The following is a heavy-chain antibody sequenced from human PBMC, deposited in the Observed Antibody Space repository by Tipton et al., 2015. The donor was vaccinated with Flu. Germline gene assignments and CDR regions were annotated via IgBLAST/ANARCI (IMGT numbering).Heavy chain of an antibody. J-gene: IGHJ4*02. Sequence: SLRLSCAASGFTFDSYGMHWVRQAPGKGLQWVANINQDGSQKYYVDSVKGRFTISRDNAKNSLYLQMNSLRGDDSAVYYCARAVGGSGSYWGQGTLVTVSS. CDR2: INQDGSQK. CDR1: GFTFDSYG. V-gene: IGHV3-7*01. D-gene: IGHD3-10*01. CDR3: ARAVGGSGSY.